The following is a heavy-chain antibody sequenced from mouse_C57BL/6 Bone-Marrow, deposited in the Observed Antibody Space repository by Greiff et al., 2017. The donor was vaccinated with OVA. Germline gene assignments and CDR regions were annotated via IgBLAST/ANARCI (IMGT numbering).Heavy chain of an antibody. J-gene: IGHJ2*01. CDR3: TRIYY. Sequence: EVKVVESGAELVRPGASVKLSCTASGFNIKDDYMHWVKQRPEQGLEWIGWIDPENGDTEYASKFQGKATITADTSSNTAYLQLSSLTSEDTAVYYCTRIYYWCQGTTLTVSS. CDR1: GFNIKDDY. V-gene: IGHV14-4*01. CDR2: IDPENGDT.